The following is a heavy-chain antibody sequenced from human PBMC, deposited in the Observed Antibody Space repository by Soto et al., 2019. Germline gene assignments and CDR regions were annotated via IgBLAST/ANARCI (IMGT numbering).Heavy chain of an antibody. V-gene: IGHV1-69*13. CDR3: ARDDYYGSGSHPIRDYYYGMDV. Sequence: SVKVSCKASGGTFSSCAISWVRQAPGQGLEWMGGIIPIFGIANYAQKFQGRVTITADESTSTAYMELSSLRSEDTAVYYCARDDYYGSGSHPIRDYYYGMDVWGQGTTVTVSS. J-gene: IGHJ6*02. D-gene: IGHD3-10*01. CDR1: GGTFSSCA. CDR2: IIPIFGIA.